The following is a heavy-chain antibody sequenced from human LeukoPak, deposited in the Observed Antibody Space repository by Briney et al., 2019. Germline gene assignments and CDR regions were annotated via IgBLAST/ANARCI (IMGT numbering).Heavy chain of an antibody. CDR1: GGSISSSSYY. J-gene: IGHJ4*02. CDR2: IYYSGST. V-gene: IGHV4-39*07. D-gene: IGHD6-13*01. Sequence: PSETLSLTCTVSGGSISSSSYYWGWIRQPPGKGLEWIGSIYYSGSTYYNPSLKSRVTISVDTSKKQFSLNLSSVTAADTAVYCATTPREYSSTWYYFDYWGQGILVTVSS. CDR3: ATTPREYSSTWYYFDY.